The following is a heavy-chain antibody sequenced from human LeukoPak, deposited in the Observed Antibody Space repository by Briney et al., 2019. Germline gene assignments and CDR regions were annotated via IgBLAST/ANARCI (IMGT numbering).Heavy chain of an antibody. CDR2: INHSGST. D-gene: IGHD3-10*01. CDR1: GGSISSGGYY. J-gene: IGHJ4*02. CDR3: ARGPSYYGSGSYYNKRITFDY. V-gene: IGHV4-30-2*01. Sequence: SQTLSLTCTVSGGSISSGGYYWSWIRQPPGKGLEWIGEINHSGSTNYNPSLKSRVTISVDTSKNQFSLKLSSVTAADTAVYYCARGPSYYGSGSYYNKRITFDYWGQGTLVTVSS.